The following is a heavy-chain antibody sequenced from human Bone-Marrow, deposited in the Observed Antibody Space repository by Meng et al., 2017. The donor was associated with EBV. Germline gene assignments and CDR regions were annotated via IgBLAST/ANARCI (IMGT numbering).Heavy chain of an antibody. CDR3: ASSIAARPGFDY. CDR2: ISSSSSYI. V-gene: IGHV3-21*01. D-gene: IGHD6-6*01. J-gene: IGHJ4*02. CDR1: GFTFSSYS. Sequence: VQLVASVGGLCKPGVSLRLSCAVSGFTFSSYSMNWVRQAPGKGLEWVSSISSSSSYIYYADSVKGRFTISRDNAKNSLYLQMNSLRAEDTAVYYCASSIAARPGFDYWGQGTLVTASS.